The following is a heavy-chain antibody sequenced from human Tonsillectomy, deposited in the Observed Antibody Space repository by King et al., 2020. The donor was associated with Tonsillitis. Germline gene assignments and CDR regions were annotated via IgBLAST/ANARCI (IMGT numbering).Heavy chain of an antibody. J-gene: IGHJ6*02. Sequence: QLQESGSGLVKPSQTLSLTCAVSGGSISSGGYSWSWIRQPPGKGLEWIGYIYHSGSTYYNPSLKSRVTISVDRSKNQFSLKLSSVTAADTAVYYCARGVALHDSSGYNYYYGMDVWGQGTTVTVSS. D-gene: IGHD3-22*01. CDR3: ARGVALHDSSGYNYYYGMDV. CDR2: IYHSGST. CDR1: GGSISSGGYS. V-gene: IGHV4-30-2*01.